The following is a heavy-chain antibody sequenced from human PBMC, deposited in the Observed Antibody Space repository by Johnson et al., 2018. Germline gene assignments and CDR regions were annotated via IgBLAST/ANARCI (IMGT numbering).Heavy chain of an antibody. CDR2: IRSKAYGGTT. D-gene: IGHD3-10*01. CDR1: GFTFGDYA. V-gene: IGHV3-49*03. J-gene: IGHJ3*02. Sequence: VQLLESGGGLVQPGRSLRLSCTASGFTFGDYAMSWFRQAPGKGLEWVGFIRSKAYGGTTEYAASVKGRFTISRDDSKSIAYLQMNSLKTEDKAVYYCTRDTLEWFGGYAFDIWGQGTMVTVSS. CDR3: TRDTLEWFGGYAFDI.